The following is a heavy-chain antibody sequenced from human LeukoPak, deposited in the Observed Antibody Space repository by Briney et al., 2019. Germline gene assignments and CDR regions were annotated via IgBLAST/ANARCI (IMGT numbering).Heavy chain of an antibody. Sequence: PGGSLRLSCAASGFTFSSYEMNWVRQAPGKGLEWVSYISSSGSTIYYADSVKGRFTIYRDNAKNSLYLQMNSLRAEDTAVYYCARYSGYDILTGYPPPGYFESWGQGTLVTVSS. D-gene: IGHD3-9*01. J-gene: IGHJ4*02. V-gene: IGHV3-48*03. CDR3: ARYSGYDILTGYPPPGYFES. CDR2: ISSSGSTI. CDR1: GFTFSSYE.